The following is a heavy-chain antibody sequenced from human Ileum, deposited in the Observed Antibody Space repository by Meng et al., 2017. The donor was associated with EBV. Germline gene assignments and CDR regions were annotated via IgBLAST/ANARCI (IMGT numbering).Heavy chain of an antibody. CDR3: ARGQKGYFDL. J-gene: IGHJ2*01. CDR2: IYNSGST. CDR1: GGSISSSNYY. Sequence: QVQLQESGPGLVKPSQPLSPTCTVSGGSISSSNYYWSWIRQPPGKGLEWSGHIYNSGSTYYNPSLKSRITISVDTSKNQFSLKLSSVTAADTAVYYCARGQKGYFDLWGRGTLVTVSS. V-gene: IGHV4-30-4*01.